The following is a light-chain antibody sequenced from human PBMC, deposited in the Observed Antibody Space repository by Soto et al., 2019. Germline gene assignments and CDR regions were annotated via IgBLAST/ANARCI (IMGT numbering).Light chain of an antibody. Sequence: EIVLTQSPLSLPVTPGEPASISCRSSRSILGSSGYNYLNWYLQKPGQSPQLLIYLGSSRASGVPDRFSGSGSGTDFTLTISRVEAGDVGVYFRAQGLAVPFTFDGGTKVDIK. V-gene: IGKV2-28*01. CDR2: LGS. CDR3: AQGLAVPFT. CDR1: RSILGSSGYNY. J-gene: IGKJ4*01.